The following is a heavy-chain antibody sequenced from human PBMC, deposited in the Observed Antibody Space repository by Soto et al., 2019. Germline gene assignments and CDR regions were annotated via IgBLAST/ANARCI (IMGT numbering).Heavy chain of an antibody. CDR3: ARGRELKYYFDY. Sequence: EVQLVESGGGLVKPGGSLRLSCAASGFTFSKYTMNWVRQAPGKGLEWVSSISSSSSYIYYADSVKGRFTISRDNAKNSLYLQMNSLRAEDTAVYYCARGRELKYYFDYWGQGTLVTVSS. V-gene: IGHV3-21*01. D-gene: IGHD1-26*01. CDR2: ISSSSSYI. J-gene: IGHJ4*02. CDR1: GFTFSKYT.